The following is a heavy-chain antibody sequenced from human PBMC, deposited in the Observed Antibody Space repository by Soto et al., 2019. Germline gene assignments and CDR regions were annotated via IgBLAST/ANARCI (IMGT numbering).Heavy chain of an antibody. D-gene: IGHD3-9*01. J-gene: IGHJ6*02. CDR2: INPSGGST. Sequence: QVQLVQSGAEVKKPGASVKVSCKASGYTFTSYYMHWVRQAPGQGLEWMGIINPSGGSTSYAQKFQGRVTMTRDTSTSTVYRELSSLRSEDTAVYYCARDPDDILTGKRYGMDVWGQGTTVTVSS. CDR1: GYTFTSYY. CDR3: ARDPDDILTGKRYGMDV. V-gene: IGHV1-46*01.